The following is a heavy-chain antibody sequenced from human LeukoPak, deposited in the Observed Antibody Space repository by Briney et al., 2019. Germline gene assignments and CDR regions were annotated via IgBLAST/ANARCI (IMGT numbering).Heavy chain of an antibody. CDR3: ARDAYSGGFDY. V-gene: IGHV1-2*02. CDR1: GYTFTGYY. Sequence: ASVKVSCKASGYTFTGYYMHWVRQAPGQGLEWMGWINPNSGGTSYAQKFQGRVTMTRDTSISTAYMELSRLRSDDTAVYYCARDAYSGGFDYWGQGTLVTVSS. J-gene: IGHJ4*02. D-gene: IGHD2-21*01. CDR2: INPNSGGT.